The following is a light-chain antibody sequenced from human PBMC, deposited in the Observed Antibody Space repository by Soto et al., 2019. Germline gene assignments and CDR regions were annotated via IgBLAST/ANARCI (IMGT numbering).Light chain of an antibody. V-gene: IGLV1-44*01. CDR2: SNN. CDR1: SSNIGSNT. J-gene: IGLJ1*01. Sequence: QSVLTQPPSVSAAPGQKVTISCSGSSSNIGSNTVNWYQQLPGTAPKLLIYSNNQRPSGVPDRFSGSKSGTSASLAISGLQSEDEADYYCAAWDDSLNGHVFGTGTKVTVL. CDR3: AAWDDSLNGHV.